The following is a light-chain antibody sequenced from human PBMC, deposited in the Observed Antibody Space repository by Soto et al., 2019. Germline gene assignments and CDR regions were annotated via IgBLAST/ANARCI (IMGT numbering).Light chain of an antibody. CDR3: QQYDSWPPMYT. CDR2: GAS. J-gene: IGKJ2*01. V-gene: IGKV3-15*01. Sequence: EIVMTQSPVTLSVSPGERATLSCRASQSVSSNLAWYQQKPGQAPTLLIYGASTRATGVPARFSGSGSGTEFTLTISSLQSEDFAVYFCQQYDSWPPMYTFGQGTKLEIK. CDR1: QSVSSN.